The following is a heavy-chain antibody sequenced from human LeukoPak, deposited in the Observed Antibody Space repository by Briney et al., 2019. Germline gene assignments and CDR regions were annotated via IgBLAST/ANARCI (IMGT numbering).Heavy chain of an antibody. Sequence: GGSLRLSCAASGFTFSDYYMSWIRQAPGKGLEWGSYISSSGSTIYYADSVKGRFTISRDNAKNSLYLQMNSLRAEDTAVYYCAKKPVTIKYPFDNWGLGTLVTVSS. CDR3: AKKPVTIKYPFDN. CDR1: GFTFSDYY. CDR2: ISSSGSTI. J-gene: IGHJ4*02. V-gene: IGHV3-11*01. D-gene: IGHD5-24*01.